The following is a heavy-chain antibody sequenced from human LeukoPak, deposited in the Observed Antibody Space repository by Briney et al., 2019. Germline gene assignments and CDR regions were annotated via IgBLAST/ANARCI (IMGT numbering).Heavy chain of an antibody. D-gene: IGHD2-15*01. V-gene: IGHV4-39*01. CDR1: GGSISSDDYY. Sequence: SETLSLTCTVSGGSISSDDYYWGWIRQPPGKGLEWIGSIYYSGSTYYNPSLKSRVTISVDTSKNQFSLKLSSVTAADTAVYYCARHDHLLPFDYWGQGTLVTVSS. J-gene: IGHJ4*02. CDR3: ARHDHLLPFDY. CDR2: IYYSGST.